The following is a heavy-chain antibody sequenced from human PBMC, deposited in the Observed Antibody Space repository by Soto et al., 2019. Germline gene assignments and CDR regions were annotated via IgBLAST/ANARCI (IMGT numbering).Heavy chain of an antibody. V-gene: IGHV1-3*01. J-gene: IGHJ5*02. Sequence: QVQLVQSGAEVKKPGASVKVSCKASGYTFTSYAMHWVRQAPGQRLEWMGWINAGNGNTKYSQKFQGRVTITRDTSASTAYMELSSLRSEDTAVYYCARDRGSGWYWGWFDPWGQGTLVTVSS. CDR3: ARDRGSGWYWGWFDP. D-gene: IGHD6-19*01. CDR2: INAGNGNT. CDR1: GYTFTSYA.